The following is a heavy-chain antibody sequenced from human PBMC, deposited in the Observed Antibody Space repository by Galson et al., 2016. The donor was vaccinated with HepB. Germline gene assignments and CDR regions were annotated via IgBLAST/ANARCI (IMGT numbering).Heavy chain of an antibody. V-gene: IGHV4-61*08. Sequence: SETLSLTCAVSGGSISSGGYSWSWIRQPPGKGLEWIGYIYFSGSTIYNPSLRSRTTISVNASKTQVSLKLASVTAADTAMYYCARGDRMRIALDSWGRGALVAVSS. CDR1: GGSISSGGYS. D-gene: IGHD2-21*01. CDR2: IYFSGST. J-gene: IGHJ4*02. CDR3: ARGDRMRIALDS.